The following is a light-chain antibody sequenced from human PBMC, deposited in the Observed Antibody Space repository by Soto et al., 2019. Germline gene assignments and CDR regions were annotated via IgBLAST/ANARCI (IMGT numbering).Light chain of an antibody. CDR3: QQYARPPFA. CDR2: DAS. J-gene: IGKJ2*01. CDR1: QRISNSY. V-gene: IGKV3-20*01. Sequence: EIVLPQYPGTLSLSPGERATLSCRASQRISNSYLAWYQQKPGQAPRLLLYDASSRATGIPDRVSGSGSGTDCTLTISRLEPEDFAVYYCQQYARPPFAFGQGPKVEIK.